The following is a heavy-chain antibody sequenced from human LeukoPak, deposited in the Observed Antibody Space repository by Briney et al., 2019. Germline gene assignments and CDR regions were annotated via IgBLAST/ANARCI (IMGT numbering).Heavy chain of an antibody. V-gene: IGHV3-74*01. CDR3: AREYSTADY. Sequence: GGSLRLSCAASGFTFSSFWMHWVRQAPGKGLVWASCINSDGSSTSYADSVEDRFTISRDNAKNTLYLHMNSLRGEDTAVYYCAREYSTADYWGQGALVTVSS. J-gene: IGHJ4*02. D-gene: IGHD4-17*01. CDR2: INSDGSST. CDR1: GFTFSSFW.